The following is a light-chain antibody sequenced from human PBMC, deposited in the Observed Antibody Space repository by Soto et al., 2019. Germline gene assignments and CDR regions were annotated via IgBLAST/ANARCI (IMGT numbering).Light chain of an antibody. J-gene: IGKJ3*01. CDR1: QSVSNY. Sequence: IQLTQSPPSLSASVGDRVTIACRASQSVSNYLNWYQQKPGKGPTLLIYAASTLQSGVPSRISGSGSGTDFTLTISSLQPEDFATYYCQQNLRTPLTFGPGTKVDIK. CDR3: QQNLRTPLT. CDR2: AAS. V-gene: IGKV1-39*01.